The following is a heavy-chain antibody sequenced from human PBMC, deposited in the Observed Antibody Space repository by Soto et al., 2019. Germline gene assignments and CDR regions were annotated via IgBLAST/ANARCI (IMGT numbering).Heavy chain of an antibody. V-gene: IGHV4-31*03. CDR2: IYYSGST. CDR1: GGSISSGGYY. D-gene: IGHD6-6*01. CDR3: ARDPGRIAARGGDWFDP. J-gene: IGHJ5*02. Sequence: LSLTCTVSGGSISSGGYYWSWIRQHPGRGLEWIGYIYYSGSTYYNPSLKSRVTISVDTSKNQFSLKLSSVTAADTAVYYCARDPGRIAARGGDWFDPWGQGTLVTVSS.